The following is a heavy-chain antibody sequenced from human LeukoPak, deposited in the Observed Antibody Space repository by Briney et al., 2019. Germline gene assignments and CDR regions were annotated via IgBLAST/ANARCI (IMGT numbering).Heavy chain of an antibody. J-gene: IGHJ4*02. CDR1: GFMFSSNW. D-gene: IGHD3-3*01. Sequence: GGSLRLSCAASGFMFSSNWMSWVRLAPGKGLEWVSASSGDGGNTDYANSVKGRFTISRDNSKNTIYLQMNSLRADDTAVYYCAKQGRNDFVDSWGQGTLVTVSS. CDR2: SSGDGGNT. V-gene: IGHV3-23*01. CDR3: AKQGRNDFVDS.